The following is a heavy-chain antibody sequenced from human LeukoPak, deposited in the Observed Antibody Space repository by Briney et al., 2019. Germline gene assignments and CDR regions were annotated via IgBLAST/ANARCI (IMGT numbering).Heavy chain of an antibody. CDR1: GFTFSRAW. V-gene: IGHV3-7*01. J-gene: IGHJ1*01. Sequence: GGSMRLSCAASGFTFSRAWMSWVRQAPGKGLEWVANIKEDGSEDYYADSVKGRFAISKDNAKNSLYLQMNNLRAEDTAMYYCARDADGYEDWGQGTLVIVSS. D-gene: IGHD5-24*01. CDR3: ARDADGYED. CDR2: IKEDGSED.